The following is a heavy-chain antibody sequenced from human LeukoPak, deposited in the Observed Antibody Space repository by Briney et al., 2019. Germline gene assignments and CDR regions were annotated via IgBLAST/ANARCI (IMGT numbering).Heavy chain of an antibody. CDR1: GYSLTELS. J-gene: IGHJ4*02. V-gene: IGHV1-24*01. D-gene: IGHD4/OR15-4a*01. CDR2: FAPEDGQT. CDR3: TTGPGAISDDDY. Sequence: ASVKVSCKVSGYSLTELSMHWVRQAPGEGLEWMRGFAPEDGQTIYAQKFQGRLTMTEDTSTDTAYMDLSSLSSDDTAIYYCTTGPGAISDDDYWGQGTLVTVSS.